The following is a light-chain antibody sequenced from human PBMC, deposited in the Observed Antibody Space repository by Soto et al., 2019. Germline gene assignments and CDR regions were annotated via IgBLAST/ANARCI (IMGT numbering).Light chain of an antibody. CDR1: QDISKW. CDR2: AAS. CDR3: QQADSIPLT. V-gene: IGKV1-12*01. J-gene: IGKJ4*01. Sequence: IQMTQSPSFVSASVGDRVTITCRASQDISKWLAWYQQKPGRAPKILIFAASTLQRGVPSRFSGSGSGTDFTLTISSLQPEDSATYYCQQADSIPLTFGGGTKVDFK.